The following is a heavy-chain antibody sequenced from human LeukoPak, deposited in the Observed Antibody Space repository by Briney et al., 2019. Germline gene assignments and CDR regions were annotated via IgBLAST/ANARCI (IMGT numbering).Heavy chain of an antibody. V-gene: IGHV4-31*03. CDR1: GGSITINGYY. D-gene: IGHD3-22*01. Sequence: SETLSLTCTVFGGSITINGYYWTWIRRHPGKGLEWIGYIFHNGKAYYNPSLKSRATISVDTSKSQFSLSLRSVTAADTAFYYCAKYSSGYYYGLNWGQGALVTVAS. CDR2: IFHNGKA. CDR3: AKYSSGYYYGLN. J-gene: IGHJ4*02.